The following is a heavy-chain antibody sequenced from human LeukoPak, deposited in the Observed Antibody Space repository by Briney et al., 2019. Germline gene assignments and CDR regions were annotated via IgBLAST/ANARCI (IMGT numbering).Heavy chain of an antibody. V-gene: IGHV6-1*01. CDR1: GDSVSSNSAA. CDR3: ARDDDTAMVTAYGMDV. Sequence: SQTLSLTCAISGDSVSSNSAAWNWIRQSPSRGLEWLGRTYYRSKWYNDYAVSVKSRITINPDTSKNQFSLQLNSVTPKDTAVYYCARDDDTAMVTAYGMDVWGQGTTVTVSS. D-gene: IGHD5-18*01. CDR2: TYYRSKWYN. J-gene: IGHJ6*02.